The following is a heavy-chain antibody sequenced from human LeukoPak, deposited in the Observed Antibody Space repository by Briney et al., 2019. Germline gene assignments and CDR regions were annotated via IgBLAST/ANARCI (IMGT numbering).Heavy chain of an antibody. J-gene: IGHJ3*02. CDR3: ARDSAGSLYAFDM. CDR2: SIPIFGTT. CDR1: GYTFTSYG. V-gene: IGHV1-69*13. Sequence: GASVKVSCKASGYTFTSYGISWVRQAPGQGLEWMGGSIPIFGTTNYAQKFQGRVTITADESTATAYMELSSLKFEDTATYFCARDSAGSLYAFDMWGQGTMVTVSS. D-gene: IGHD3-10*01.